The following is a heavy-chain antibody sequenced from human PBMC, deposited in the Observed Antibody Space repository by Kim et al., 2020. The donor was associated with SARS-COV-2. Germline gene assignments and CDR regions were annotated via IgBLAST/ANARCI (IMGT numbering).Heavy chain of an antibody. CDR3: ARGSGYSSSWLDY. CDR1: GFTFSSYG. J-gene: IGHJ4*02. D-gene: IGHD6-13*01. CDR2: ISYDGSNK. V-gene: IGHV3-33*05. Sequence: GGSLRLSCAASGFTFSSYGMHWVRQAPGKGLEWVAVISYDGSNKYYADSVKGRFTISRDNSKNTLYLQMNSLRAEDTAVYYCARGSGYSSSWLDYWGQGTLVTVSS.